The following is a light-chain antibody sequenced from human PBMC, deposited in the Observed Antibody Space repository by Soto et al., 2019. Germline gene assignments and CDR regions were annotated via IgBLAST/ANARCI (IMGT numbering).Light chain of an antibody. Sequence: QSVLTQPPSVSGAPGQRVTISCTGSSSNIGAGYDVPWYQQLPGTAPKLLIYGNSNRPSGVPDRFSGSKSGTSASLAITGLQAEDEADYYCPSYDSSLRGVVFGGGTKLTVL. CDR2: GNS. CDR1: SSNIGAGYD. CDR3: PSYDSSLRGVV. V-gene: IGLV1-40*01. J-gene: IGLJ2*01.